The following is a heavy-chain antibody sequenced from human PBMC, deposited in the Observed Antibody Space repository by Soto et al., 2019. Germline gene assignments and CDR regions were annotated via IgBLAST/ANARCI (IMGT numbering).Heavy chain of an antibody. Sequence: EVQLAESGGGMVQPGGSLRLSCVASGFTFSSYDMHWVRQAPGKGLEYVSSISSNGGTTYYGNSVKGRFTISRDNSKNTLYIQMGSLSAEDMAVYYCVRRVSGSYDYWGQGTLVTVSS. CDR2: ISSNGGTT. J-gene: IGHJ4*02. V-gene: IGHV3-64*01. D-gene: IGHD1-26*01. CDR3: VRRVSGSYDY. CDR1: GFTFSSYD.